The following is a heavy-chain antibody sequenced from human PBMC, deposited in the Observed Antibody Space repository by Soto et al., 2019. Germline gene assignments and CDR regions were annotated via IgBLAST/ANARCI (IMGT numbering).Heavy chain of an antibody. Sequence: GSLRLSCEASVFTGNTYSMHWVRQPPGKGLEWLAAIWYDGTQKYYADSVKGRFIISRDNSKKTLYLEMNSLRAEDTAVYYCARAGGTTVTGLWHFDSWGQGTLVTVSS. J-gene: IGHJ4*02. CDR1: VFTGNTYS. V-gene: IGHV3-33*01. D-gene: IGHD4-17*01. CDR3: ARAGGTTVTGLWHFDS. CDR2: IWYDGTQK.